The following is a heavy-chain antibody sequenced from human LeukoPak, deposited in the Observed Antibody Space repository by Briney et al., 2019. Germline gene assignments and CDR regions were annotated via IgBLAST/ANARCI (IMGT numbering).Heavy chain of an antibody. V-gene: IGHV3-30*03. Sequence: GGSLRLSCAASGFTFSSYGMHWARQAPGKGLEWVAVISYDGSNKYYADSVKGRFTISRDNSKNTLYLQMNSLRAEDTAVYYCAHYGDEYYFDYWGQGTLVTVSS. CDR2: ISYDGSNK. J-gene: IGHJ4*02. CDR3: AHYGDEYYFDY. D-gene: IGHD4-17*01. CDR1: GFTFSSYG.